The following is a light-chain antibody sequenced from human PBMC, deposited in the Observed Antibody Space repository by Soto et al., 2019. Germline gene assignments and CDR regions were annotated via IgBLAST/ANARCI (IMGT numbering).Light chain of an antibody. V-gene: IGKV3-11*01. CDR3: QQRSNI. CDR1: ESTSGY. CDR2: DAS. J-gene: IGKJ3*01. Sequence: EIVLPQSPATLSLSPGERATLSCRASESTSGYLAWYQHKPGQAPRLLIYDASNRATGIPARFSGSGSGTDFTLTSSSLEPEDFAVYYCQQRSNIFGPGTKVDIK.